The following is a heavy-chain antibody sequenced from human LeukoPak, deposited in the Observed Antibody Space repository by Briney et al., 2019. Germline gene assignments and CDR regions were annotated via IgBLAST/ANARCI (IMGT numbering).Heavy chain of an antibody. CDR2: INPKTGDT. CDR1: GYIFTDFY. V-gene: IGHV1-2*02. J-gene: IGHJ1*01. Sequence: GASVKVSCKASGYIFTDFYLHWVRQAPGQGLEWMGWINPKTGDTKYAQKFQDKVSMTSDTSIVTAYLTLTRLTSDDTAVYFCARELLPPTPEYFPHWGQGTLVTVSS. CDR3: ARELLPPTPEYFPH.